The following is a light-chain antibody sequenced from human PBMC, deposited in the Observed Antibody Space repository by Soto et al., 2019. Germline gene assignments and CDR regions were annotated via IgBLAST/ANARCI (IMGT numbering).Light chain of an antibody. CDR2: AAS. CDR3: LQDNNYPLT. CDR1: QGIRND. V-gene: IGKV1-6*01. Sequence: AIQMTQSPSSLFASVGDRVTITCRASQGIRNDLGWYQQKPGKAPKLLIYAASSLQSGVPSRFSGSGSGTDFTLTISSLQPGDSASYYCLQDNNYPLTFGGGTKVDIK. J-gene: IGKJ4*01.